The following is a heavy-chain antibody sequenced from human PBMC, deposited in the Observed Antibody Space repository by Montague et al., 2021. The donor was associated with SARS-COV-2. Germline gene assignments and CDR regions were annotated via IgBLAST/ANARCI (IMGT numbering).Heavy chain of an antibody. J-gene: IGHJ5*02. CDR3: ARLEAGDCSGGSCYSSWFDP. V-gene: IGHV4-39*07. CDR1: GGPISSSSYY. CDR2: IYYSGST. D-gene: IGHD2-15*01. Sequence: SETLSLTCTVSGGPISSSSYYWGWIRQPPGKGLEWIGSIYYSGSTYYNPSLKSRVTISVDTSKNQFSLKLSSVTAADTAVYYCARLEAGDCSGGSCYSSWFDPWGQGTLVTVSS.